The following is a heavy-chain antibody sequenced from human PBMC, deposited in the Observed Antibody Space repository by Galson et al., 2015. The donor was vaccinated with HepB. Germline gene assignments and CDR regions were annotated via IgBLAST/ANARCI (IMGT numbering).Heavy chain of an antibody. CDR3: ARHNGEVGGAIRPSEIDY. V-gene: IGHV4-39*01. CDR1: GGSISSSSYY. Sequence: SETLSLTCTVSGGSISSSSYYWGWIRQPPGKGLEWIGSIYYSGSTYYNPSLKSRVTISVDTSKNQFSLKLSSVTAADTAVYYCARHNGEVGGAIRPSEIDYWGQGTLVTVSS. D-gene: IGHD1-26*01. J-gene: IGHJ4*02. CDR2: IYYSGST.